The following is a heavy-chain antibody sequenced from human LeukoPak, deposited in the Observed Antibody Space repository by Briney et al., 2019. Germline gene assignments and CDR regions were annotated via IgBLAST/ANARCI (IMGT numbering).Heavy chain of an antibody. CDR3: ARDYDGSGLSWFDR. D-gene: IGHD3-22*01. CDR1: GGSISGFH. V-gene: IGHV4-59*01. Sequence: PSETLSLTCTVSGGSISGFHWSWIRQPPEKGLEGIGYLYSSGSTNYNPSLKSRVIISVDTSKNHFSLRLSSVTAADTAVYYCARDYDGSGLSWFDRWGQGTLVTVSS. J-gene: IGHJ5*02. CDR2: LYSSGST.